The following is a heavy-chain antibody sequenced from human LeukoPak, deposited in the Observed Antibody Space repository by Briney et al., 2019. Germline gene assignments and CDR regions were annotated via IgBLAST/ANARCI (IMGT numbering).Heavy chain of an antibody. Sequence: PGGSLRLSCAASGFTFSDYYMSWIRQAPGKGLEWVSYISSSGSTKYYADSVKGRFTISRDNAKNSLYLQMNSLRAEDTAVYYCARAGYCSSTSCYARAPIDYRGQGTLVTVSS. J-gene: IGHJ4*02. CDR1: GFTFSDYY. CDR3: ARAGYCSSTSCYARAPIDY. V-gene: IGHV3-11*01. CDR2: ISSSGSTK. D-gene: IGHD2-2*01.